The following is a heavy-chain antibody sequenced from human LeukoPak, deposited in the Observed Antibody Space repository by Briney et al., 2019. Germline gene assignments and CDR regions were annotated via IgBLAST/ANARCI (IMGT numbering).Heavy chain of an antibody. V-gene: IGHV4-30-4*01. CDR2: IYYSGST. D-gene: IGHD3-10*01. CDR1: GGSISSGDYY. Sequence: SETLSLTCTVSGGSISSGDYYWGWIRQPPGKGLEWIGYIYYSGSTYYNPSLKSRVTISVDTSKNQFSLKLSSVTAADTAVYYCARARNRYYYGSGSFDYWGQGTLVTVSS. J-gene: IGHJ4*02. CDR3: ARARNRYYYGSGSFDY.